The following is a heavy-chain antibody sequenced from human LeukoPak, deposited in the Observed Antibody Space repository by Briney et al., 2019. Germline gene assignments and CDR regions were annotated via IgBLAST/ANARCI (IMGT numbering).Heavy chain of an antibody. D-gene: IGHD2-21*02. CDR3: ARHDSVVTAMVDY. CDR2: IYYSGST. J-gene: IGHJ4*02. CDR1: GASMSSSSYY. V-gene: IGHV4-39*01. Sequence: SETLSLTCTVSGASMSSSSYYWAWFRQPPGKGLGWIGRIYYSGSTYYNPSLKSRVTISVDTSKNQFSLKLSSVTAADTAVYYCARHDSVVTAMVDYWGQGTLVTVSS.